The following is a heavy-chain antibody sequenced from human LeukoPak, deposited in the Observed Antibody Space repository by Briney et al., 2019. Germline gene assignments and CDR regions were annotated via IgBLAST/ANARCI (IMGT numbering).Heavy chain of an antibody. J-gene: IGHJ4*02. V-gene: IGHV3-21*01. CDR2: ISSSSSYI. D-gene: IGHD6-13*01. Sequence: PGGSLRLSCVVSGFTFSSHAMSWIRQAPGKGLDWVSSISSSSSYIYYADSVKGRFTISRDNAKNSLYLQMNSLRAEDTAVYYCARSPSSSSWSWGQGTLVTVSS. CDR1: GFTFSSHA. CDR3: ARSPSSSSWS.